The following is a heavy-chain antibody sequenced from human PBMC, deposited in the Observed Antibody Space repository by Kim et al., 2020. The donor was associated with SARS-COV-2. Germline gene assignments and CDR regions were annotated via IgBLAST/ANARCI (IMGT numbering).Heavy chain of an antibody. V-gene: IGHV4-39*01. CDR3: ARHPYDYVWGSYRPFDY. J-gene: IGHJ4*02. Sequence: LKSRVPISVDTSKNQLSLKLSSVTAADTAVYYCARHPYDYVWGSYRPFDYWGQGTLVTVSS. D-gene: IGHD3-16*02.